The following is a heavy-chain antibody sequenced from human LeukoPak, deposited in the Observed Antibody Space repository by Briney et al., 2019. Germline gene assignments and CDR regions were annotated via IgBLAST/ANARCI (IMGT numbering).Heavy chain of an antibody. V-gene: IGHV3-21*01. CDR3: ASGVNYFDY. CDR1: GFTFSSYN. Sequence: GGSLRLSCAASGFTFSSYNMKWVRQAPGKGLEWVSSISSRSSYIFYADSVKGRFTISRDNAKKSLYLQMNGLRAEDTAVYYCASGVNYFDYWGQGTLVTVSS. CDR2: ISSRSSYI. J-gene: IGHJ4*02. D-gene: IGHD3-3*01.